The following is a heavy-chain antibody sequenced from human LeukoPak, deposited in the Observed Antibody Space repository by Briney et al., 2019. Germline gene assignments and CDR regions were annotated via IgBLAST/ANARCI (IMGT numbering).Heavy chain of an antibody. CDR2: IYYSGST. CDR3: ARQVVVVVAAIKYNWFDP. J-gene: IGHJ5*02. CDR1: GGSISSYY. D-gene: IGHD2-15*01. Sequence: PSETLSLTCTVSGGSISSYYWSWIRQPPGKGLEWIGYIYYSGSTNYNPSLKSRVTVSVDMSKNQFSLKLSSVTAADTAVYYCARQVVVVVAAIKYNWFDPWGQGTLVTVSS. V-gene: IGHV4-59*08.